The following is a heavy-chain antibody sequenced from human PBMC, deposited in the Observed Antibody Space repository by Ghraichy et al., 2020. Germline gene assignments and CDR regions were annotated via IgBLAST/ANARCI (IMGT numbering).Heavy chain of an antibody. J-gene: IGHJ4*02. D-gene: IGHD2-15*01. CDR1: GFTVSSYS. V-gene: IGHV3-21*01. Sequence: GGSLRLSCAASGFTVSSYSMNWVRQAAGKGLEWVSSIYKSGSPEFYAESVKGRFTISRDSAKNSLYLQMNSLRVEDTAVYYCARECSGGNICLDYWGQGTLVIVSS. CDR3: ARECSGGNICLDY. CDR2: IYKSGSPE.